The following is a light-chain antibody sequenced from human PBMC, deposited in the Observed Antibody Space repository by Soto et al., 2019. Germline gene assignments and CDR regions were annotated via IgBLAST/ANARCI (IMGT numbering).Light chain of an antibody. V-gene: IGKV3-11*01. CDR2: DAS. J-gene: IGKJ4*02. CDR1: QNVDTF. CDR3: EERYNWPLT. Sequence: DIVLTQSPGILSLSPGERASLSSRASQNVDTFLAWYQQSPGQAPRLLMYDASHRAAGDPARFSGSGSGTDFTLTNTSLEPEDVAFYYCEERYNWPLTLGGETRVQI.